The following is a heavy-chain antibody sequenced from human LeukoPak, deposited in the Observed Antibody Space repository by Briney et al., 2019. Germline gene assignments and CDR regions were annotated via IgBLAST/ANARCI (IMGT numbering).Heavy chain of an antibody. CDR1: GYTFTSYV. D-gene: IGHD6-19*01. CDR3: AREGSRLAINWFGP. V-gene: IGHV7-4-1*02. Sequence: ASVTVSCKASGYTFTSYVTNWVRQAPGQGLEWMGWINTNTGNPTYAQAFTGRFVFSLDTSVSTAYLQISSLKAEDTAVYYCAREGSRLAINWFGPWGQGTLVSVSS. J-gene: IGHJ5*02. CDR2: INTNTGNP.